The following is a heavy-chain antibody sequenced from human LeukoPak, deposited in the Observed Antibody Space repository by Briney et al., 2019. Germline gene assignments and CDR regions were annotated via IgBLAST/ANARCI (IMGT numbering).Heavy chain of an antibody. CDR2: INHSGST. Sequence: KPSETLSLTCAVYGGSFSGYYWSWIRQPPGKGLEWIGEINHSGSTNYNPSLKSRVTISVDTSKYQFSLKLSSVTAADTAVYYCARVYYYYMDVWGKGTTVTVSS. V-gene: IGHV4-34*01. CDR1: GGSFSGYY. J-gene: IGHJ6*03. CDR3: ARVYYYYMDV.